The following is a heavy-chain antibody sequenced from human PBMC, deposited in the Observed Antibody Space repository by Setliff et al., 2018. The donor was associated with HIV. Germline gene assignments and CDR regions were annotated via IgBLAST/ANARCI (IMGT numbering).Heavy chain of an antibody. J-gene: IGHJ4*02. CDR3: AKTCSGYDWSVDY. V-gene: IGHV3-30*09. D-gene: IGHD5-12*01. CDR1: GFTFSTYA. Sequence: GGSLRLSCAASGFTFSTYAMHWVRQAPGKGLEWVAVISFDGSNKYYADSVKGRFAISRDNAKSTLYLQMNSLRAEDTAVYFCAKTCSGYDWSVDYWGQGTLVTVSS. CDR2: ISFDGSNK.